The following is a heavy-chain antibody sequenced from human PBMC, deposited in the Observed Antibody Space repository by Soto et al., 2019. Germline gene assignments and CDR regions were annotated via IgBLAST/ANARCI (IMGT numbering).Heavy chain of an antibody. J-gene: IGHJ4*02. Sequence: GGSLRLSCAASGFTFSSYAMHWVRQAPGKGLECVAVISYDGSNKYYADSVKGRFTISRDNSKNTLYLQMNSLRAEDTAVYYCARDSRDGVLRFLEWLAHIDYWGQGTLVTVSS. CDR1: GFTFSSYA. CDR3: ARDSRDGVLRFLEWLAHIDY. CDR2: ISYDGSNK. D-gene: IGHD3-3*01. V-gene: IGHV3-30-3*01.